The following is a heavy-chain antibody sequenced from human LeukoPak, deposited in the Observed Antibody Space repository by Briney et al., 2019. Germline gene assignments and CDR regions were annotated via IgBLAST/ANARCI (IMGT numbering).Heavy chain of an antibody. Sequence: ASVKVSCKASGYTFTGYYMHWVRQAPGQGLEWMGWINPNSGGINYAQKFLGRVTMTRDTSISTAYMEVNRLRSDDTAVYYCASRVTLNAFDIWGQGTMVTVSS. CDR1: GYTFTGYY. V-gene: IGHV1-2*02. J-gene: IGHJ3*02. D-gene: IGHD3-22*01. CDR2: INPNSGGI. CDR3: ASRVTLNAFDI.